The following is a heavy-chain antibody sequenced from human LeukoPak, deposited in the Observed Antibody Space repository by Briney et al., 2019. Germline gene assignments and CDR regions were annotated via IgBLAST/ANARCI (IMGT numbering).Heavy chain of an antibody. CDR2: IKQDGSEK. CDR3: AKDHGVRDKVSGYMDV. CDR1: GFTFSSYW. J-gene: IGHJ6*03. D-gene: IGHD3-10*01. Sequence: SGGSLRLSCAASGFTFSSYWMSWVRQAPGKGLEWVANIKQDGSEKYYVDSVKGRFTISRDNSKNTLYLQMNSLRAEDTAVYYCAKDHGVRDKVSGYMDVWGKGTTVTISS. V-gene: IGHV3-7*03.